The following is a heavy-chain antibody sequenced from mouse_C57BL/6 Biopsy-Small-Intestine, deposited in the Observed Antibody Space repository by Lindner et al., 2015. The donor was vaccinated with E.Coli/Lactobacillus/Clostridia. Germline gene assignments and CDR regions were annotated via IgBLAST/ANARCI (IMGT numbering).Heavy chain of an antibody. V-gene: IGHV5-6*01. Sequence: VQLQESGGDLVKPGGSLKLSCAASGFTFSSYGMSWVRQTPDKRLEWVATISSGGSYTYYPDSVKGRFTISRDNAKNTLYLQMSSLKSEDTAMYYCARQKDFYAMDYWGQGTSVTVSS. CDR1: GFTFSSYG. CDR3: ARQKDFYAMDY. CDR2: ISSGGSYT. J-gene: IGHJ4*01.